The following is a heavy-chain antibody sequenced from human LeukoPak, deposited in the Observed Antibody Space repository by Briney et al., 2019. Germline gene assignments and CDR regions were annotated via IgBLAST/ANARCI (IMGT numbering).Heavy chain of an antibody. CDR3: ARSRALLTRELGY. Sequence: ASVKVSCKASGYTFTSYDIHWVRQATRQGLEWMGWMNPNSGNTGYAQKFQGRVTMTRNTSISTAYMELSSLRSEDTAVYYCARSRALLTRELGYWGQGTLVTVSS. J-gene: IGHJ4*02. CDR1: GYTFTSYD. D-gene: IGHD3-9*01. V-gene: IGHV1-8*01. CDR2: MNPNSGNT.